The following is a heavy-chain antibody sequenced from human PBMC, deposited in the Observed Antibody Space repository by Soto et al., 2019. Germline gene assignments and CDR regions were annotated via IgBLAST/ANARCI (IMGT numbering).Heavy chain of an antibody. Sequence: VGSLRLSCAASGFTFSSYSMSWVRQAPGKGLEWVANIKQDGSEKYYVDSVKGRFTISRDNAKNSLYLQMNSLRAEDTAVYYCARFRLQVGSDYAGMDVWGQGTTVTVSS. J-gene: IGHJ6*02. V-gene: IGHV3-7*03. D-gene: IGHD3-10*01. CDR3: ARFRLQVGSDYAGMDV. CDR1: GFTFSSYS. CDR2: IKQDGSEK.